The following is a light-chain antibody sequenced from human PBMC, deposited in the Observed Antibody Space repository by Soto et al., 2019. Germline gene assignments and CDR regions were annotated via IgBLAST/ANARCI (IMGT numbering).Light chain of an antibody. CDR2: GAS. J-gene: IGKJ2*01. CDR3: QQYGSSPYT. Sequence: EIVLTQSPGTLSLSPGERATLSCRASQSVSSNYLACYQQKPRQAPRLLIYGASSRATGIPDRFSGSGSGTDFTLTISRLEPEDFAVYYCQQYGSSPYTFGQGTKLEIK. V-gene: IGKV3-20*01. CDR1: QSVSSNY.